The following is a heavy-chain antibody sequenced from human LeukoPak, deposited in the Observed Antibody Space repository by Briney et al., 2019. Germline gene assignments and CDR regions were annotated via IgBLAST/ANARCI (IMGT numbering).Heavy chain of an antibody. Sequence: ASVKVSCKASGYTFTGYYIHWVRQAPGQGLEWMGWINPNSGGTNYAQKFQGRVSMTRDTSISTAYMELSRLTSDDTAVYCCARDRAAGPYFDYWGQGTLVTVSS. CDR2: INPNSGGT. CDR3: ARDRAAGPYFDY. V-gene: IGHV1-2*02. D-gene: IGHD6-13*01. CDR1: GYTFTGYY. J-gene: IGHJ4*01.